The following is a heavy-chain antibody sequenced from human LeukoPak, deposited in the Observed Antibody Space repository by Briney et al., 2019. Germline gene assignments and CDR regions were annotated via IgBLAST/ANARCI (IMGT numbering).Heavy chain of an antibody. CDR2: INHSGST. CDR1: GGSFSGYY. V-gene: IGHV4-34*01. J-gene: IGHJ5*02. CDR3: ARGRGDIVASTNWFDP. Sequence: PSETLSLTCAVYGGSFSGYYWSWIRQPPGKGLEWIGEINHSGSTNYNPSLESRVTISVDTSKNQFSLKLSSVTAADTAVYYCARGRGDIVASTNWFDPWGQGTLVTVSS. D-gene: IGHD5-12*01.